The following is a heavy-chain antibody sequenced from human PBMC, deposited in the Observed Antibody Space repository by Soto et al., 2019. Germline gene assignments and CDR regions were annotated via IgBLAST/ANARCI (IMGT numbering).Heavy chain of an antibody. CDR2: INRSGSN. D-gene: IGHD3-9*01. Sequence: PSETLSLTCVVSGGSFSTYYYNWIRQSPGKGLEWIGEINRSGSNNYSPSLKSRVTMSLDTSKNQFSLKLTSVTAADTAVYYCARGGSNDWQVAFDIWGQGTMVTVSS. CDR1: GGSFSTYY. V-gene: IGHV4-34*01. J-gene: IGHJ3*02. CDR3: ARGGSNDWQVAFDI.